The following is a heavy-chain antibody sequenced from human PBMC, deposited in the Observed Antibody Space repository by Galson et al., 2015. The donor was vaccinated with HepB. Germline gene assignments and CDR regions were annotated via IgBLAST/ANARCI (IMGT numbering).Heavy chain of an antibody. V-gene: IGHV5-51*01. D-gene: IGHD2-2*01. CDR2: TYPGDSDT. Sequence: QSGAEVKEPGESLMISCQGSGYTFVSYWIGWVRQMPGKGLEWMGITYPGDSDTRYSPSFQGQVTISVDKSFNTAYLKWSSVKASDTAIYYCARQKWDQFCSTTTCNGAFDVWGQGTMVTVSS. CDR3: ARQKWDQFCSTTTCNGAFDV. J-gene: IGHJ3*01. CDR1: GYTFVSYW.